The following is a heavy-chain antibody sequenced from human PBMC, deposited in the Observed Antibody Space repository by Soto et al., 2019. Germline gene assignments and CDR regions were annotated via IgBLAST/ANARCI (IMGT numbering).Heavy chain of an antibody. D-gene: IGHD3-10*01. CDR3: SCVGIPLVIPAWFQP. CDR1: GGSLSTYA. V-gene: IGHV1-69*06. J-gene: IGHJ5*02. Sequence: QLQLVQSGAEAKKPGSAVKVSCKASGGSLSTYAVTWVRQAPGQGLEWMGGIIPVLGTTTYAQNFQGRVTINAQNTTNPAYLEGRKLTSEDTVVYFCSCVGIPLVIPAWFQPCGQVTLVTVSS. CDR2: IIPVLGTT.